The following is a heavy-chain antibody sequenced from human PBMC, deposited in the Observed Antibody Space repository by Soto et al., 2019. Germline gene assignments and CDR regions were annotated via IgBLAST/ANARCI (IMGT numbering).Heavy chain of an antibody. CDR3: ARGGLGLLWLETRSMGY. CDR1: GFTVSSNY. D-gene: IGHD6-19*01. V-gene: IGHV3-66*01. J-gene: IGHJ4*02. CDR2: IYSGGST. Sequence: PGGSLRLSCAASGFTVSSNYMSWVRQAPGKGLEWVSVIYSGGSTYYADSVKGRFTISRDNSKNTLYLQMTSLRAEDTAVYYCARGGLGLLWLETRSMGYWGQGTLLTVSS.